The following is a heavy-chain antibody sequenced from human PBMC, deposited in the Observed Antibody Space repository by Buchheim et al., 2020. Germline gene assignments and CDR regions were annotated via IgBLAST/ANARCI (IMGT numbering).Heavy chain of an antibody. D-gene: IGHD2-15*01. V-gene: IGHV1-46*03. CDR2: INPSGGST. J-gene: IGHJ5*02. Sequence: QVQLVQSGAEVKKPGASVKVSCKASGYTFTSYYMHWVRQAPGQGLEWMGIINPSGGSTSYAQKFQGRVTMTRDTSPSTVYMELSSLRSEDTAVYYCARDVCSGGSCYVWFDPWGQGTL. CDR3: ARDVCSGGSCYVWFDP. CDR1: GYTFTSYY.